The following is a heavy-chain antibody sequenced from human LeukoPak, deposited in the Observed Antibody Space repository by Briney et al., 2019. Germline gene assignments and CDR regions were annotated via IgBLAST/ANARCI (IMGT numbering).Heavy chain of an antibody. Sequence: SETLSLTCTVSGYSISSGHYWGWIRQPPGKGLEWIGRIYTSGSTNYNPSLKSRVTISVDTSKNQFSLKLSSVTAADTAVYYCARESNYHGSGTGWFDPWGQGTLVTVSS. CDR2: IYTSGST. V-gene: IGHV4-38-2*02. D-gene: IGHD3-10*01. CDR1: GYSISSGHY. CDR3: ARESNYHGSGTGWFDP. J-gene: IGHJ5*02.